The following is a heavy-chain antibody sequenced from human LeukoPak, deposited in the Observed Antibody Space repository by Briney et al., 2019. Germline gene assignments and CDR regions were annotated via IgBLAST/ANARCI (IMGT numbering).Heavy chain of an antibody. J-gene: IGHJ3*02. CDR3: ARQSPGAFDI. Sequence: PSETLSLTCTVPGGSISSSSYYWGWIRHPPGKGLEWIGSIYYSGSTYYNPSLKSRVTISVDTSKNQFSLKLSSVTAADTAVYYCARQSPGAFDIWGQGTMVTVSS. D-gene: IGHD3-10*01. CDR1: GGSISSSSYY. CDR2: IYYSGST. V-gene: IGHV4-39*01.